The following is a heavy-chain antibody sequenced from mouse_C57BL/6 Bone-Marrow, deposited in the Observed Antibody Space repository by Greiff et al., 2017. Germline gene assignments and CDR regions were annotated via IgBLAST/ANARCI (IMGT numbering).Heavy chain of an antibody. V-gene: IGHV1-19*01. J-gene: IGHJ1*03. D-gene: IGHD3-3*01. CDR2: INPYNGGT. CDR1: GYTFTDYY. Sequence: VQLQQSGPVLVKPGASVKMSCKASGYTFTDYYMNWVKQSHGKSLEWIGVINPYNGGTSYNQKFKGKATLTVDKSSSTAYMELNSLTSEDSAVYYCARSPHVRDWYFDVWGTGTTVTVSS. CDR3: ARSPHVRDWYFDV.